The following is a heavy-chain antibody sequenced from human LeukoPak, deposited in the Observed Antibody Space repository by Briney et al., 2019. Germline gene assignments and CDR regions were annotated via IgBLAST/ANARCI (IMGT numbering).Heavy chain of an antibody. CDR1: GFTFSDYY. J-gene: IGHJ5*02. D-gene: IGHD3-22*01. CDR2: ISSSGSTI. V-gene: IGHV3-11*04. Sequence: GGSLRLSCAASGFTFSDYYMSWIRQAPGKGLEWVSYISSSGSTIYYADSVKGRFTISRDNAKNTLNLQMNSLRAEDTAVYYCARDLGQYYDTSDNWFDPWGQGTLVTVSS. CDR3: ARDLGQYYDTSDNWFDP.